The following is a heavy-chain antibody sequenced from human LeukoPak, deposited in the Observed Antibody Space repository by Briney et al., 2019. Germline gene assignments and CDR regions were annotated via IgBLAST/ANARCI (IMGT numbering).Heavy chain of an antibody. CDR1: GFTFSSYA. J-gene: IGHJ4*02. Sequence: GGSLRLSCAASGFTFSSYAMRWVRQAPGKGLEWVSTISGSGGGTYYADSVKGRFTISRDNSKNTLYLQMHRLRAEDTAVYYCAKDLYCSGGSCHDLSDYWGQGTLVTVSS. CDR3: AKDLYCSGGSCHDLSDY. V-gene: IGHV3-23*01. CDR2: ISGSGGGT. D-gene: IGHD2-15*01.